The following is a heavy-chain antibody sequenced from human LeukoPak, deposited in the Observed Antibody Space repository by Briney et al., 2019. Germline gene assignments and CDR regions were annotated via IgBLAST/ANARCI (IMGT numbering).Heavy chain of an antibody. CDR2: INPNSGGT. D-gene: IGHD6-19*01. CDR3: ARDLSSGWANFDY. V-gene: IGHV1-2*02. J-gene: IGHJ4*02. CDR1: GYTFIGYY. Sequence: ASVKVSCKASGYTFIGYYMHWVRQAPGQGLEWMGWINPNSGGTNYAQKFQGRVTMTRDTSISTAYMELSRLRSDDTAAYYCARDLSSGWANFDYWGQGTLVTVSS.